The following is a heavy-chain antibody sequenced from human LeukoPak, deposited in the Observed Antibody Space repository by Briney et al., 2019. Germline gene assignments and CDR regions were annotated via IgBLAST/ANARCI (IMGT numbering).Heavy chain of an antibody. CDR1: GGSISSYY. Sequence: PSETLSLTCTVSGGSISSYYWSWIRQSPGKGLEWIGYIYYTGSTNYNPSLKSRVAISVDTSKNQFSLKLSSVTAADTAVYYCAKGDLSGGTFYFDYWGQGTLVSVSS. D-gene: IGHD2-15*01. CDR3: AKGDLSGGTFYFDY. V-gene: IGHV4-59*01. CDR2: IYYTGST. J-gene: IGHJ4*02.